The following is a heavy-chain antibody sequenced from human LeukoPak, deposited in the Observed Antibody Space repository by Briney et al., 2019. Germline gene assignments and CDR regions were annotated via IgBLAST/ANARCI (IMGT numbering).Heavy chain of an antibody. J-gene: IGHJ3*02. CDR3: ARVSYYYDTSGYYYPSAFDI. CDR2: ISSSGSTI. Sequence: GGSLRLSCAASGLTFTNDEMNWVRQAPGKGLEWISYISSSGSTIYYADSVKGRFTISRDNAKNSLYLQMNSLRAEDTAVYYCARVSYYYDTSGYYYPSAFDIWGQGTMVTVSS. CDR1: GLTFTNDE. V-gene: IGHV3-48*03. D-gene: IGHD3-22*01.